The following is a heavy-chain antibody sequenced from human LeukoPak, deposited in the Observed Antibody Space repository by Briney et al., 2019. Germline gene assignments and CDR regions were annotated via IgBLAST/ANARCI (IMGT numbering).Heavy chain of an antibody. D-gene: IGHD1-26*01. V-gene: IGHV4-61*01. CDR2: IYYSGST. CDR1: GGSISSGSYY. Sequence: SQTLSLTCTVSGGSISSGSYYWSWIRQPPGKGLEWIGYIYYSGSTNYNPSLKSRVTISVDTSKNQFSLKLSSVTAADTAVYYCARVRINSGSYYDHAFDIWGQGTMVTVSS. CDR3: ARVRINSGSYYDHAFDI. J-gene: IGHJ3*02.